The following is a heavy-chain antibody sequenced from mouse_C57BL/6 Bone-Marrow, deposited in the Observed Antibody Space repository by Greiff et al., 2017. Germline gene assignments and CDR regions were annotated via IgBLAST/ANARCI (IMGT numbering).Heavy chain of an antibody. D-gene: IGHD2-3*01. V-gene: IGHV1-82*01. Sequence: QVQLKQSGPELVKPGASVKISCKASGYAFSSSWMNWVQQRPGKGLEWIGRIYPGDGDTNYNGKITGKATLTADKSSRKAYMQRSSLTSEDSAISFCARSGDCYYFYYFDHWGQGTTLPVSS. J-gene: IGHJ2*01. CDR3: ARSGDCYYFYYFDH. CDR2: IYPGDGDT. CDR1: GYAFSSSW.